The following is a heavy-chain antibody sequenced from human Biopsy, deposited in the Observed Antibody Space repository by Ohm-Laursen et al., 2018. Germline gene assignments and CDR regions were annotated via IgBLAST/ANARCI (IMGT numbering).Heavy chain of an antibody. V-gene: IGHV3-9*01. J-gene: IGHJ4*02. CDR2: ISWNSGSV. Sequence: SLRLSCTASGFTFENYAMNWVRQAPGKGLEWVSGISWNSGSVVYADSVKGRFTISGDNAKNSLYLQMHSLRAEDTAFYYCAKASGYSSGWPIDYWGQGNLVTVSS. CDR1: GFTFENYA. D-gene: IGHD6-19*01. CDR3: AKASGYSSGWPIDY.